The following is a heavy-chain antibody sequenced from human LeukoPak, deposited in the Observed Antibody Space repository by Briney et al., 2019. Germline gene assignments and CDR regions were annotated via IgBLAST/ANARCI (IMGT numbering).Heavy chain of an antibody. Sequence: GRSLTLSCAASGFTFSHYAMHWVRQAPGKGLEWVAVIWSDGTNQYYAVSVRGRFTIYRDDFQKRVFLQMNSLRVEDTALYYCAKDDQRGFGYSNSLQYWGQGALVTVSS. J-gene: IGHJ4*02. CDR1: GFTFSHYA. V-gene: IGHV3-33*06. CDR2: IWSDGTNQ. D-gene: IGHD4-11*01. CDR3: AKDDQRGFGYSNSLQY.